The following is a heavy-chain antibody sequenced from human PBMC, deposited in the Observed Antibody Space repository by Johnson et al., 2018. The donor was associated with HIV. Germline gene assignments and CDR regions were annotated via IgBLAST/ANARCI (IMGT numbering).Heavy chain of an antibody. D-gene: IGHD3-3*01. J-gene: IGHJ3*02. Sequence: QVQLVESGGGVVQPGRSLRLSCAASGFTFSSYAMHWVRQAPGKGLDWVTVISYHGSNKYYADSVKGRFTISRDNSKNTLYLQMNSLRAEDTAVYYCAKDRDLNYDFWGGSDDVCEIWGQGTMVTVSS. V-gene: IGHV3-30*04. CDR3: AKDRDLNYDFWGGSDDVCEI. CDR1: GFTFSSYA. CDR2: ISYHGSNK.